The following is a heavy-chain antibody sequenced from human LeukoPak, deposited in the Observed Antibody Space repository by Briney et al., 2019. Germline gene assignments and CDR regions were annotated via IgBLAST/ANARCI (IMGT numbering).Heavy chain of an antibody. CDR1: GYSISSGYY. CDR3: ATRIMITFGGVFDY. CDR2: IYHSGST. J-gene: IGHJ4*02. Sequence: PSETLSLTCAVSGYSISSGYYWGWIRQPPGKGLEWIGSIYHSGSTYYNPSLKSRVTISVDTSKSQFSLKLSSVTAADTAVYYCATRIMITFGGVFDYWGQGTLVTVSS. V-gene: IGHV4-38-2*01. D-gene: IGHD3-16*01.